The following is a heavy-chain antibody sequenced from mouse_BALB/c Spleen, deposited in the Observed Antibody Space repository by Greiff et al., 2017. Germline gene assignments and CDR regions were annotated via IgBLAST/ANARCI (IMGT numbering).Heavy chain of an antibody. J-gene: IGHJ1*01. CDR2: INSDGGST. Sequence: DVMLVESGGGLVQPGESLKLSCESNEYAFPSHDMSWVRKTPEKRLELVAAINSDGGSTYYPDTMERRFIISRDNTKKTLYLQMSSLRSEDTALYYCARRGYYGYFDVWGAGTTVTVSS. CDR1: EYAFPSHD. D-gene: IGHD2-2*01. V-gene: IGHV5-2*03. CDR3: ARRGYYGYFDV.